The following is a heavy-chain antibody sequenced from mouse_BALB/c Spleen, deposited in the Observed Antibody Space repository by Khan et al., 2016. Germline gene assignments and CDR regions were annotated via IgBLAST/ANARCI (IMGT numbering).Heavy chain of an antibody. V-gene: IGHV1-7*01. CDR1: GYTFTSYW. CDR2: INPSTGYT. D-gene: IGHD2-1*01. J-gene: IGHJ3*01. Sequence: QVQLQQSGAELAKPGASVKMSCKASGYTFTSYWMHWVKQRPGQGLEWIGYINPSTGYTEYNQKFKDKATLTADKSSSTAYMQLSSLTSEDSASYYCARRSGNYWFAYWGQGTLVTVSA. CDR3: ARRSGNYWFAY.